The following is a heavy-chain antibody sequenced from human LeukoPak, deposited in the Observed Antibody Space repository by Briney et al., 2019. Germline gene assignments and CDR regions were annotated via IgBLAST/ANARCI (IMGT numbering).Heavy chain of an antibody. CDR3: AKKTIVGATVDAFDI. J-gene: IGHJ3*02. Sequence: PGGSLRLSCAASGFSFNTYWMHWVRQAPGKGLVWVSRIYSDGSSTYYADSVKGRFTCSRDNAKNTVYLQMNSLRAEDTAVYYCAKKTIVGATVDAFDIWGQGTMVIVSS. CDR1: GFSFNTYW. V-gene: IGHV3-74*01. CDR2: IYSDGSST. D-gene: IGHD1-26*01.